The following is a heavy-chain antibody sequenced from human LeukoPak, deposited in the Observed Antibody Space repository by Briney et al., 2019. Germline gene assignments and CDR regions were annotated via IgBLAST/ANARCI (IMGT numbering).Heavy chain of an antibody. CDR1: VFSITSNG. Sequence: GGSLTLSCAASVFSITSNGRGWVRQGPGQGLEWVAFISHAGNKRFYAYSVKGRFTASRDSSKSTLFLQMYSLRRDDTAVYYCAREIRVRYMPMVRAVEYYQYHAMDVWGQGTTVTVYS. V-gene: IGHV3-30*03. J-gene: IGHJ6*02. D-gene: IGHD3-10*01. CDR3: AREIRVRYMPMVRAVEYYQYHAMDV. CDR2: ISHAGNKR.